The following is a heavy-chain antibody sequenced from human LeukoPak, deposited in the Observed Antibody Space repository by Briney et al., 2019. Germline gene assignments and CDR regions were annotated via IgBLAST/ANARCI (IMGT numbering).Heavy chain of an antibody. Sequence: SETLSLTCAVSGYSISSGYYWGWIRQPPGKGLEWIGSIYHSGSTYYNPSLKSRDTISVDTSKNQFSLKLSSVTAADTAVYYCARHLTDYYDSSGYYYGLDYWGQGTLVTVSS. CDR1: GYSISSGYY. CDR3: ARHLTDYYDSSGYYYGLDY. V-gene: IGHV4-38-2*01. D-gene: IGHD3-22*01. J-gene: IGHJ4*02. CDR2: IYHSGST.